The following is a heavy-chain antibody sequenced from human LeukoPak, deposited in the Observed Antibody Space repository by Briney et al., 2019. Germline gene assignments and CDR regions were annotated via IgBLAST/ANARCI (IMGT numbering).Heavy chain of an antibody. J-gene: IGHJ3*02. Sequence: PSETLSLTCTVSGGSISSSSYYWGWIRQPPGKGLEWIGSIYYSGSTYYNPSLKSRVTISVDTSKNQFSLKLSSVTAADTAVYYCARSWELRPSDAFDIWGQGTMVTVSS. CDR3: ARSWELRPSDAFDI. CDR2: IYYSGST. D-gene: IGHD1-26*01. V-gene: IGHV4-39*01. CDR1: GGSISSSSYY.